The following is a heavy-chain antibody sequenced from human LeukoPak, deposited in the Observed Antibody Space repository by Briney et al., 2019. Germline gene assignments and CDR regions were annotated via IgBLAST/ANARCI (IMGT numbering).Heavy chain of an antibody. CDR2: IKQDGSEK. CDR3: ARGKSGYVDY. D-gene: IGHD3-22*01. J-gene: IGHJ4*02. CDR1: GISFSNYW. V-gene: IGHV3-7*01. Sequence: PGGSLRLSCVASGISFSNYWMTWVRQAPGKGLEWVANIKQDGSEKNYVDSVKGRFTSSRDNAKNSLYLQMNRLRAEDTAVYYCARGKSGYVDYWGQGTLVTVSS.